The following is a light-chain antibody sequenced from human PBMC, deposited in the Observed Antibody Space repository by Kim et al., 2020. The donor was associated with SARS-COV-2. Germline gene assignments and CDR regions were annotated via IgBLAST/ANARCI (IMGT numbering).Light chain of an antibody. V-gene: IGKV3-20*01. CDR2: GGS. CDR1: QRVRSTD. CDR3: QQYGYSPGT. Sequence: FPGEKDPPSCRASQRVRSTDLAWYQQKPGEAPRRLIYGGSSRATGIPDRFSGSGAGTDFTLTISGLEPEEFVEYYCQQYGYSPGTFGQGTKVDIK. J-gene: IGKJ1*01.